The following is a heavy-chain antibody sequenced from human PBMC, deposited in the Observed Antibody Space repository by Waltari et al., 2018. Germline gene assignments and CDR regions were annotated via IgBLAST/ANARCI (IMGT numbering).Heavy chain of an antibody. V-gene: IGHV3-33*01. CDR3: ARDREENWFDP. CDR1: GLTFSSHG. CDR2: IWYDGSNK. J-gene: IGHJ5*02. Sequence: QVQLVESGGGVVQPGRSLRLYCAASGLTFSSHGMPWVRQAPGKGLEWVAVIWYDGSNKYYADSVKGRFTISRDNSKNTLYLQMNSLRAEDTAVYYCARDREENWFDPWGQGTLVTVSS. D-gene: IGHD1-26*01.